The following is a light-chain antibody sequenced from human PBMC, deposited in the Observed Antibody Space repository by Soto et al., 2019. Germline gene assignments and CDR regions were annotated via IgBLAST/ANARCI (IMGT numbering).Light chain of an antibody. J-gene: IGKJ1*01. CDR1: QSVSSSY. CDR2: GAS. V-gene: IGKV3-20*01. Sequence: DIVLTQSPGTLSSSPGERATLSCRASQSVSSSYLACYQQKPGQAPRLLIYGASSRATGIPDRFSGSGSGTDFTLTISRLEPEDVAVYYCQQYGSSPWTFGQGTKVDIK. CDR3: QQYGSSPWT.